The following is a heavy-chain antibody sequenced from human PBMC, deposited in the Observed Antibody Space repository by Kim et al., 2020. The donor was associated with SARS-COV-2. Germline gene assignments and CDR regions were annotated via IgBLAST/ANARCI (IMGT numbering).Heavy chain of an antibody. CDR2: IYTSGST. CDR3: ARGIYCSSTSCYSRPTPQYFDY. J-gene: IGHJ4*02. Sequence: SETLSLTCTVSGGSISSYYWSWIRQPAGKGLEWIGRIYTSGSTNYNPSLKSRVTMSVDTSKNQFSLKLSSVTAADTAVYYCARGIYCSSTSCYSRPTPQYFDYWGQGTLVTVSS. CDR1: GGSISSYY. V-gene: IGHV4-4*07. D-gene: IGHD2-2*01.